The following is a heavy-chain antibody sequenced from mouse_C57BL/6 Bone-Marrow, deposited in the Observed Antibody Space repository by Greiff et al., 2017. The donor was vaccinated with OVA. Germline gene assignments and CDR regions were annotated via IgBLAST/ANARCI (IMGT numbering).Heavy chain of an antibody. CDR3: ATDYGSREDYYFDY. J-gene: IGHJ2*01. V-gene: IGHV14-4*01. CDR1: GFNITDDY. D-gene: IGHD1-1*01. Sequence: EVQLQQPGAELVRPGASVKLSCTASGFNITDDYMHWVKQRPEQGLEWIGWIDPANGDTEYASKFQGKATITADTSSNTAYLQLSSLTSGDTAVYYCATDYGSREDYYFDYWGQGTTLTVSS. CDR2: IDPANGDT.